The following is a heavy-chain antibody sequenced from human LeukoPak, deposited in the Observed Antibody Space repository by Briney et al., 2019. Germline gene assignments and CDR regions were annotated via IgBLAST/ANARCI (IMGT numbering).Heavy chain of an antibody. CDR2: LSSSGTT. CDR1: GISFSNYG. D-gene: IGHD6-13*01. Sequence: GGSLRLSCTASGISFSNYGMSWVRQVPGKGLEWVSTLSSSGTTIYADSVKGRFTISRAYSGNTLSLQMDSLRAEDTALYYCARVGYSRSWYFFDFWGQGTLVTVSS. V-gene: IGHV3-23*01. CDR3: ARVGYSRSWYFFDF. J-gene: IGHJ4*02.